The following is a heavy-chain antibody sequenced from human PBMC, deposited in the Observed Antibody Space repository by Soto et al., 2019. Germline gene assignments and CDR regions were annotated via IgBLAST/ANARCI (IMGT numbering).Heavy chain of an antibody. CDR3: ARRSVMLHYYGMDV. D-gene: IGHD2-21*01. Sequence: GGSLRLSCAASGFTFSSYEMNWVRQAPGKGLEWVSYISSSGSTIYYADSVKGRFTISRDNAKNSLYLQMNSLRAEDTAVYYCARRSVMLHYYGMDVWGQGSTVTVSS. CDR1: GFTFSSYE. CDR2: ISSSGSTI. J-gene: IGHJ6*02. V-gene: IGHV3-48*03.